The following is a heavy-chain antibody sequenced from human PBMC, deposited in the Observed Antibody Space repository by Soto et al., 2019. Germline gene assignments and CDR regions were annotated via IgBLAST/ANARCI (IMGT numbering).Heavy chain of an antibody. V-gene: IGHV1-46*01. CDR1: GYTFISYY. Sequence: ASVKVSCKASGYTFISYYMHWVRQAPGQGLEWMGIINPIGGFTRYAQKFQGRVSMTRDTSTSTVYMEVSSLRSEDTAVYFCARGPNGGNIYYFDYWGQGTLVTVSS. J-gene: IGHJ4*02. D-gene: IGHD2-15*01. CDR3: ARGPNGGNIYYFDY. CDR2: INPIGGFT.